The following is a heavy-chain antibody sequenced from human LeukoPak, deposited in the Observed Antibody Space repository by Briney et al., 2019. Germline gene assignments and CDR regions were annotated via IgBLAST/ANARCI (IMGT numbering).Heavy chain of an antibody. J-gene: IGHJ6*02. V-gene: IGHV3-23*01. CDR2: ISGSGGST. CDR1: GFTFSSYA. D-gene: IGHD5-18*01. Sequence: GGSLRLSCAASGFTFSSYAMSWVRQAPGKGLEWVSAISGSGGSTYYADSVKGRFTISRDNPKNTLYLQMNSLRAEDTAVYYCAKNLGGYGRQQPLYYYGMDVWGQGTTVTVSS. CDR3: AKNLGGYGRQQPLYYYGMDV.